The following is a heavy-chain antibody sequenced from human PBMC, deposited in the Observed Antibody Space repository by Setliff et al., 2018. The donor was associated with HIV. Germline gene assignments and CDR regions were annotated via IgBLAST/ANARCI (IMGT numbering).Heavy chain of an antibody. CDR1: GGSFSGYY. D-gene: IGHD3-16*01. CDR2: IIHSGST. V-gene: IGHV4-34*12. J-gene: IGHJ6*03. Sequence: SETLSLTCAVYGGSFSGYYWSWIRQPPGKGLEWIGEIIHSGSTNYNQSPKSRVIISVDTSKNQFSLKLSSVAAADTAVYYCARDVPWGDYYYYMDVWGKGTMVTVSS. CDR3: ARDVPWGDYYYYMDV.